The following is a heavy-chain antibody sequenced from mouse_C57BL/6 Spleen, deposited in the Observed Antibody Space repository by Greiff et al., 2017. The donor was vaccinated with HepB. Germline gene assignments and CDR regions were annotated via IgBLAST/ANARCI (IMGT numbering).Heavy chain of an antibody. V-gene: IGHV1-81*01. CDR1: GYTFTSYG. Sequence: QVQLQQSGAELARPGASVKLSCKASGYTFTSYGISWVKQRTGQGLEWIGEIYPRSGNTYYNEKFKGKATLTADKSSSTAYMELRSLTSEDSAVYFCARLKGDGFSPPTWFAYWGQGTLVTVSA. D-gene: IGHD2-3*01. CDR3: ARLKGDGFSPPTWFAY. CDR2: IYPRSGNT. J-gene: IGHJ3*01.